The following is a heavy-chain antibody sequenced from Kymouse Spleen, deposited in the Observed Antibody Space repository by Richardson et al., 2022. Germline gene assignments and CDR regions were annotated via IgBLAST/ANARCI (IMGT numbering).Heavy chain of an antibody. Sequence: EVQLVESGGGLVQPGGSLRLSCAASGFTFSDHYMDWVRQAPGKGLEWVGRTRNKANSYTTEYAASVKGRFTISRDDSKNSLYLQMNSLKTEDTAVYYCALTGTHAFDIWGQGTMVTVSS. CDR1: GFTFSDHY. D-gene: IGHD1-20*01,IGHD1-7*01. CDR2: TRNKANSYTT. J-gene: IGHJ3*02. V-gene: IGHV3-72*01. CDR3: ALTGTHAFDI.